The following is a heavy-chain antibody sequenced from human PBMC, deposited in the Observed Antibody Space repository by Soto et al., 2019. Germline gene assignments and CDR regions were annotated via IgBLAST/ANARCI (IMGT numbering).Heavy chain of an antibody. CDR1: GSTFSSYS. CDR2: IIPIFGTA. J-gene: IGHJ5*02. CDR3: ARKLYCSSTSCYGVLGWFDP. D-gene: IGHD2-2*01. Sequence: SSVRWSSTSPGSTFSSYSISWLRLPPYQGLEWMGGIIPIFGTANYAQKFQGRVTITADESTSTAYMELSSLRSEDTAVYYCARKLYCSSTSCYGVLGWFDPWGQGTLVTVSS. V-gene: IGHV1-69*01.